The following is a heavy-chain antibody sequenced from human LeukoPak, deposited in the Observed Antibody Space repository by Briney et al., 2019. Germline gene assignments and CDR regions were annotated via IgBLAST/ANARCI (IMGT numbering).Heavy chain of an antibody. J-gene: IGHJ4*02. Sequence: SETLSLTCTVSGGSISSYYWSWIRQPPGKGLEWIGYIYYSGSTNYNPSLKSRVTISVDTSKNQFSLKLSSVTAADTAVYYCARGGALRYFDWSSRGPPDWGQGTLVTVSS. CDR2: IYYSGST. V-gene: IGHV4-59*01. D-gene: IGHD3-9*01. CDR3: ARGGALRYFDWSSRGPPD. CDR1: GGSISSYY.